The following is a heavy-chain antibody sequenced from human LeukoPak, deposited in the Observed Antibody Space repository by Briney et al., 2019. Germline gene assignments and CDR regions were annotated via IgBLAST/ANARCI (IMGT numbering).Heavy chain of an antibody. J-gene: IGHJ4*02. Sequence: GASVKVSCKASGYTSTSYAMHWVRQAPGQRLEWMGWINAGNGNTKYSQKFQGRVTITRDTSASTAYMELSSLRSEDTAVYYCARQDRYIAAARYWGQGTLVTVSS. CDR3: ARQDRYIAAARY. CDR2: INAGNGNT. CDR1: GYTSTSYA. D-gene: IGHD6-13*01. V-gene: IGHV1-3*01.